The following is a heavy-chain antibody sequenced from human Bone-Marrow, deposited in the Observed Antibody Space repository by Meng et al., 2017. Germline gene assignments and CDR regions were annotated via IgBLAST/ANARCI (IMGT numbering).Heavy chain of an antibody. CDR3: ARDLTYSSGWQDAFDI. Sequence: SETLSLTCTVSGGSISSYYWSWIRQPPGKGLEWIGYIYYSGSINYNPSLKSRVTISVDTSKNQFSLKLSSVTAADTAVYYCARDLTYSSGWQDAFDIWGHGTMVTVSS. J-gene: IGHJ3*02. CDR1: GGSISSYY. V-gene: IGHV4-59*12. CDR2: IYYSGSI. D-gene: IGHD6-19*01.